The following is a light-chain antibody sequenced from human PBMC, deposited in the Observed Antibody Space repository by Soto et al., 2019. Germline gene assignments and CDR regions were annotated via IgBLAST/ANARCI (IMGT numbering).Light chain of an antibody. V-gene: IGKV2-30*02. CDR3: MQGTHWPFT. Sequence: DVVMTQSPLSLPVTLGQPASISCRSSQSLVHSDGNTYLNWFQQRPGQSPRRLIYKVSTRDSGVPDRSSGSGSGTDFTLRISSVEAEDVGVYYCMQGTHWPFTFGQGNKLEIK. CDR1: QSLVHSDGNTY. J-gene: IGKJ2*01. CDR2: KVS.